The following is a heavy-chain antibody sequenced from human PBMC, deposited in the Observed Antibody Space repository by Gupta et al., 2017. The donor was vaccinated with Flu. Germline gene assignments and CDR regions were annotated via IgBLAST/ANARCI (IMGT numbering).Heavy chain of an antibody. CDR2: LSERGQSK. J-gene: IGHJ4*02. D-gene: IGHD2-15*01. Sequence: LLEFGGGSVQPGGSLRLSGVASDFTFKDYAMNWVRHVPGRGLEWVSALSERGQSKYYAGSVRGRFTISRDNSRNTVYLQMNSLRGEDTAIYYCARRSRASWSHFDYWGQGTLVTVSS. V-gene: IGHV3-23*01. CDR1: DFTFKDYA. CDR3: ARRSRASWSHFDY.